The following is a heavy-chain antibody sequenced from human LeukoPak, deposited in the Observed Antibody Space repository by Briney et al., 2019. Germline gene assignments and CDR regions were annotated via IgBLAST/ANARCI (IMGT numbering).Heavy chain of an antibody. CDR1: GYIFGNYW. CDR2: IYPGDSDT. V-gene: IGHV5-51*01. Sequence: GESLKISCKASGYIFGNYWIGWVRQRSGRGLEWMGIIYPGDSDTKYSPSFEGQVIISADKSLKTAYLEWSSLTASDSGMYYCARHPAYGSGSYYNSRYYYGMDVWGQGTTVTVSS. J-gene: IGHJ6*02. D-gene: IGHD3-10*01. CDR3: ARHPAYGSGSYYNSRYYYGMDV.